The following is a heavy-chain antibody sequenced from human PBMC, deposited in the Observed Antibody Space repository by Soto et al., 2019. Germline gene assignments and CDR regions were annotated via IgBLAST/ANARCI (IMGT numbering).Heavy chain of an antibody. Sequence: GGSLRLSCAASGFTFSSYGMHWVRQAPGKGLEWVAVIWYDGSNKYYADSGKGRFTKSRDNSKNTLYLQMNSLRAEDTAVYYCARENLRITMVRGVIIIGDYYGMDVWGQGTTVTVSS. J-gene: IGHJ6*02. CDR2: IWYDGSNK. CDR1: GFTFSSYG. V-gene: IGHV3-33*01. CDR3: ARENLRITMVRGVIIIGDYYGMDV. D-gene: IGHD3-10*01.